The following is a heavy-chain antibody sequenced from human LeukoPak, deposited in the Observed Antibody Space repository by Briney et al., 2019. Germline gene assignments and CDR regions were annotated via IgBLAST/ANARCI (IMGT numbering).Heavy chain of an antibody. J-gene: IGHJ3*02. CDR3: ARDGSYWADAFDI. Sequence: GGSLRLSCAASGFTFSTYNMSWIRQAPGKGLEWVSYISSSGSTIYYADSVKGRFTISRDNAKNSLYLQMNSLRAEDTAVYYCARDGSYWADAFDIWGQGTMVTVSS. V-gene: IGHV3-11*01. D-gene: IGHD1-26*01. CDR2: ISSSGSTI. CDR1: GFTFSTYN.